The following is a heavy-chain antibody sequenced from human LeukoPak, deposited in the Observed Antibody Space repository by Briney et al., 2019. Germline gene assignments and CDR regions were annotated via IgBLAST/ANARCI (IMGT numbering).Heavy chain of an antibody. V-gene: IGHV4-59*08. Sequence: PSETLSLTCTVSGGSITSYHWTWIRQPPGKGLEWIGHIYYSGSTNYNPSLKSRVTISVDTPKNQFSLKVSSVTAADTAVYYCARRGGDFVLDYWAQGTLVTVSS. CDR3: ARRGGDFVLDY. CDR1: GGSITSYH. CDR2: IYYSGST. J-gene: IGHJ4*02. D-gene: IGHD2-21*02.